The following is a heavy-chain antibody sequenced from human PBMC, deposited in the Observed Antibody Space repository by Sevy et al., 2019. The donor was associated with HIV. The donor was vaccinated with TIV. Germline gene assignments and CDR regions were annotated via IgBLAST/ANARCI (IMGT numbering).Heavy chain of an antibody. CDR1: GWSFSGYY. J-gene: IGHJ6*02. V-gene: IGHV4-34*01. CDR3: ARVRFFRDGMDV. Sequence: SETLSLTCAVYGWSFSGYYWSWIRQPPGKGLEWIGEINHCGSTNYNPSLKSRFTISVDESKNQFSRKLSSVNAADTAVDYCARVRFFRDGMDVWGQGTTVTVSS. D-gene: IGHD3-3*01. CDR2: INHCGST.